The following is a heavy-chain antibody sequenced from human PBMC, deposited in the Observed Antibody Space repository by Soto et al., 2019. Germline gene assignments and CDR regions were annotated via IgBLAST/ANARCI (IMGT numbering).Heavy chain of an antibody. Sequence: EVQLLESGGGLVQPGGSLRLSCAASGFTFSSYTMCWVRQAPGKGLEWVSTVTGSGSGTYYADSVKGRFTISRDNSKNTLYLKMNYLRAEDTAVYYCAKDISSSAKVFDYWGQGTLVTVSS. D-gene: IGHD6-6*01. J-gene: IGHJ4*02. V-gene: IGHV3-23*01. CDR1: GFTFSSYT. CDR2: VTGSGSGT. CDR3: AKDISSSAKVFDY.